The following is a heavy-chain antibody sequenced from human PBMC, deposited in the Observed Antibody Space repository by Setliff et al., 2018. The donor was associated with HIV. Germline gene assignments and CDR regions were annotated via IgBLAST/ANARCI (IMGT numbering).Heavy chain of an antibody. J-gene: IGHJ4*02. Sequence: ASVKVSCKASGYTFTNSFMHWVRQAPGQGLEWMGIINPSDGATTYAGNFQDRVTMTSDTSTSTVYMELSSLRSEDTAVYYCARTPVLRHVLQFLEWLAPFDYWGQGTLVTVS. CDR3: ARTPVLRHVLQFLEWLAPFDY. D-gene: IGHD3-3*01. V-gene: IGHV1-46*01. CDR2: INPSDGAT. CDR1: GYTFTNSF.